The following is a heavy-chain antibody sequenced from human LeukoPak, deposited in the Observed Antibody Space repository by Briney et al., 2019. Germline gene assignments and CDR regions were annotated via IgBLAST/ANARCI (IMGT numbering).Heavy chain of an antibody. V-gene: IGHV1-46*01. J-gene: IGHJ6*02. CDR2: INPSGGST. Sequence: EASVKVSCKASGYTFTSYYMHWVRQAPGQGLEWMGIINPSGGSTSYARKFQGRVTMTRDTSTSTVYMELSSLRSEDTAVYYCARRLWEDGMDVWGQGTTVTVSS. D-gene: IGHD1-26*01. CDR3: ARRLWEDGMDV. CDR1: GYTFTSYY.